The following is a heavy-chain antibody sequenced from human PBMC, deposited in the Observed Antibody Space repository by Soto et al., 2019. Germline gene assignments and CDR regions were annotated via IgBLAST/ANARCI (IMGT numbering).Heavy chain of an antibody. CDR1: GFTFSSYG. J-gene: IGHJ4*02. Sequence: QVQLVESGGGVVQPGRSLRLSCAASGFTFSSYGMHWVRQAPGKGLEWVAVIWYDGSNKYYADSVKGRFTISSDNSKNTLYLQMNSLRAEDTAVYYCARDRKAIAVAGNFDYWGQGTLVTVSS. CDR3: ARDRKAIAVAGNFDY. CDR2: IWYDGSNK. V-gene: IGHV3-33*01. D-gene: IGHD6-19*01.